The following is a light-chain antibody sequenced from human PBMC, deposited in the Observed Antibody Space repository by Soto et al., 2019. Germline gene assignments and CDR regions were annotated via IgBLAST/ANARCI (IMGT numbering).Light chain of an antibody. CDR1: QSISNW. V-gene: IGKV1-5*01. CDR3: QQYNSYSP. J-gene: IGKJ1*01. CDR2: DAS. Sequence: DIQMTQSRSTLSASVGDRVSITCRASQSISNWLAWYQQKPGKAPKLLIYDASILESGVPSRFSGSGSGTEFTLTISSLQPDDFATYYCQQYNSYSPFGQGTKVDI.